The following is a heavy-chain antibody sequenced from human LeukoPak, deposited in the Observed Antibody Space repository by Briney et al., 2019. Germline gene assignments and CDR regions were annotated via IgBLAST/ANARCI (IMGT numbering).Heavy chain of an antibody. CDR3: ARAQITTSGSNWFDP. J-gene: IGHJ5*02. D-gene: IGHD4-11*01. Sequence: SETLSLTCTVSGVSISSYYWSWIRQPPGKGLEWIWYIYYSGSTNYNPSLQRRVPIQVDTSKNQLSLKLSSVTAADTAVYYCARAQITTSGSNWFDPWGQGNLVTVSS. V-gene: IGHV4-59*01. CDR1: GVSISSYY. CDR2: IYYSGST.